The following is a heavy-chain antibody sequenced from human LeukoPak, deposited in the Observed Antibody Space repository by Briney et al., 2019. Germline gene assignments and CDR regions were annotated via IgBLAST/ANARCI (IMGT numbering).Heavy chain of an antibody. Sequence: ASVKVSCKASGYTFTGYYMHWVRQAPGQGLEWMGWINPNSGGTNYAQKFQGRVTMTRDTSISTAYMELSRLRSDDTAVYYCARVRYGTVRGAVDYWGQGTLVTVSS. V-gene: IGHV1-2*02. CDR1: GYTFTGYY. J-gene: IGHJ4*02. CDR3: ARVRYGTVRGAVDY. CDR2: INPNSGGT. D-gene: IGHD3-10*01.